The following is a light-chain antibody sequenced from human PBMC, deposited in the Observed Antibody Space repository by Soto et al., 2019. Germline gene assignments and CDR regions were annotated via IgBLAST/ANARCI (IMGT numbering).Light chain of an antibody. V-gene: IGKV1-5*03. CDR3: QQYNSFIWT. CDR1: QSISTY. Sequence: DIQLTQSPSSLSASVGDRVTITCRASQSISTYLAWYQQKPGKAPKLLIYKASSLESGVPSRFSGSGSGAEFNLTISSLQPEDFATYYCQQYNSFIWTFGQGTKVDIK. J-gene: IGKJ1*01. CDR2: KAS.